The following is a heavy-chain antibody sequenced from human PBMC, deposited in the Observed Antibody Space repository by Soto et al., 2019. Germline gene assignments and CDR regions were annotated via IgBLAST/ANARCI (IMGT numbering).Heavy chain of an antibody. D-gene: IGHD1-26*01. CDR3: TSDLLGVTASSY. Sequence: KPGGSLRLSCTASGFTFSDAWMTWVRQAPGKGLEWVGRIKRKTDGGTVDYAAPVKGRFSISRDDSKNTLYLQMNSLKIEDTAMYYCTSDLLGVTASSYWGQGSLVTVSS. CDR2: IKRKTDGGTV. V-gene: IGHV3-15*01. CDR1: GFTFSDAW. J-gene: IGHJ4*02.